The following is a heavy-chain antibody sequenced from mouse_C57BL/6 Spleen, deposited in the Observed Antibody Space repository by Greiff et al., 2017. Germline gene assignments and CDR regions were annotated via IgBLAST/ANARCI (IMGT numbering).Heavy chain of an antibody. CDR1: GFTFSSYA. D-gene: IGHD4-1*01. J-gene: IGHJ2*01. CDR2: ISDGGSYT. Sequence: EVTLVESGGGLVKPGGSLKLSCAASGFTFSSYAMSCVRQPPEKRLEWVATISDGGSYTYYPDNVKGRVTISRDNAKHNLYLQMSHLKSEDTARYYCARGGLGRGYFDYWGQGTTLTVSS. V-gene: IGHV5-4*03. CDR3: ARGGLGRGYFDY.